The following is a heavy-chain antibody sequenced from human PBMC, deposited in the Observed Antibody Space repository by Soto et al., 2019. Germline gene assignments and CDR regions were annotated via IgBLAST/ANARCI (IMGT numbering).Heavy chain of an antibody. CDR3: AKDHRIAAASPKRSYYYYGMDV. CDR1: GFTFSSYG. CDR2: ISYDGSNK. D-gene: IGHD6-13*01. Sequence: QVQLVESGGGVVQPGRSLRLSCAASGFTFSSYGMHWVRQAPGKGLEWVAVISYDGSNKYYADSVKGRFTISRYNSKNSLYLQMNSLRAEDTAVYYCAKDHRIAAASPKRSYYYYGMDVWGQGTTVTVSS. J-gene: IGHJ6*02. V-gene: IGHV3-30*18.